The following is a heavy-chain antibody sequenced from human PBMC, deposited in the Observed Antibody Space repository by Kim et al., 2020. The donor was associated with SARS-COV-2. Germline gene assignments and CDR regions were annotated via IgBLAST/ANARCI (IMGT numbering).Heavy chain of an antibody. CDR2: ISYDGSNK. D-gene: IGHD3-16*02. V-gene: IGHV3-30-3*01. Sequence: GGSLRLSCAASGFTFSSYAMHWVRHAPGKGLEWVAVISYDGSNKYYADSVKGRFTISRDNSKNTLYLQMNSLRAEDTAVYYCARAVYDYVWGSYRQYYFDYWGQGTLVTVSS. CDR3: ARAVYDYVWGSYRQYYFDY. J-gene: IGHJ4*02. CDR1: GFTFSSYA.